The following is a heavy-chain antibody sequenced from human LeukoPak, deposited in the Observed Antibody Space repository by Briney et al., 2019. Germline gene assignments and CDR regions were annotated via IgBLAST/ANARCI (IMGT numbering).Heavy chain of an antibody. CDR1: GFTFSSYS. V-gene: IGHV3-21*01. Sequence: AGGSLRLSRAASGFTFSSYSMNWVRQAPGKGLEWVSSISSSSSYIYYADSVKVRFTISRDNAKNSLYLQMNSLRAEDTAVYYCARDNTIFGVVRYYFDYWRQGTLVTVSS. D-gene: IGHD3-3*01. CDR3: ARDNTIFGVVRYYFDY. CDR2: ISSSSSYI. J-gene: IGHJ4*02.